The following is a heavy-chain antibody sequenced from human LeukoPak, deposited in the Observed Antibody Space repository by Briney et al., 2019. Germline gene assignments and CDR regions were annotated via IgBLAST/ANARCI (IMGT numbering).Heavy chain of an antibody. CDR3: ARAGIYSSSPGGVDY. CDR1: GGSISSYY. J-gene: IGHJ4*02. CDR2: IYYSGST. Sequence: PSETLSLTCTVSGGSISSYYWSWIRQPPGKGLEWIGYIYYSGSTNYNPSLKSRVTISVDTSKNQFSLKLSSVTAADTAVYYCARAGIYSSSPGGVDYWGQGTLVTVSS. V-gene: IGHV4-59*01. D-gene: IGHD6-6*01.